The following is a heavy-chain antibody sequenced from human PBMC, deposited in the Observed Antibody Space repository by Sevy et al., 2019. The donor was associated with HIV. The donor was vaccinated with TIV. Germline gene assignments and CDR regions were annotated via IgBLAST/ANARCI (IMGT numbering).Heavy chain of an antibody. D-gene: IGHD3-10*01. J-gene: IGHJ5*02. CDR1: GFTFADYA. Sequence: GGSLRLSCVGSGFTFADYAMTWVRQAPGKGPEWVSSISGSGSSSKNGDSVKGRFTISRDNSKNTLYLQMNSLRAEDTAVYFCTKKSYGSGTYTWFDPWGQGTLVTVSS. CDR2: ISGSGSSS. CDR3: TKKSYGSGTYTWFDP. V-gene: IGHV3-23*01.